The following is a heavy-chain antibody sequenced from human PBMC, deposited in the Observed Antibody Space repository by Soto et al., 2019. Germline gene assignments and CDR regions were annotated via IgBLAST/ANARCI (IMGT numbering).Heavy chain of an antibody. Sequence: EVQLVESGGGLVKPGGSLRLSCAASGFTLSTYRMSWVRQAPGKALEWVSSISSSSGYIYYADSVKGRFTISRDNAKTSLDLQMNSLRAEDTAVYYCARDQGEYDIMTERYFYYMDVWGKGTTVTISS. J-gene: IGHJ6*03. CDR2: ISSSSGYI. D-gene: IGHD3-9*01. CDR1: GFTLSTYR. V-gene: IGHV3-21*04. CDR3: ARDQGEYDIMTERYFYYMDV.